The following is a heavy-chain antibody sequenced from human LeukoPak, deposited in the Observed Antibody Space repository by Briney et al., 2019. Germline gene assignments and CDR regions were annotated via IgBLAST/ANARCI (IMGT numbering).Heavy chain of an antibody. Sequence: GGSLRLSCAASGFTFSTYWMAWVRQAPGEGLEWVANIKGDESARHQADSVKGRFTISRDNTQNSLYLQMSNLRGDDTAVYYCARDVVGSLDYWGQGTLVTVSS. D-gene: IGHD1-26*01. CDR1: GFTFSTYW. J-gene: IGHJ4*02. CDR2: IKGDESAR. CDR3: ARDVVGSLDY. V-gene: IGHV3-7*01.